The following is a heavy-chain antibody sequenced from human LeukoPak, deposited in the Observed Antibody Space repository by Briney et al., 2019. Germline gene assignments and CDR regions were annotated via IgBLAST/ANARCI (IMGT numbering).Heavy chain of an antibody. CDR2: INHFGRT. Sequence: PSETLCLTCGVDDGPFGGYYWSWLRQSPGKGLEWIGEINHFGRTNYNLSLKSRVAISVDTSKKQFSLKVTSVTAADTGVYYCARDGNVLVVTQKKKKPFDLWGQGTLVIVSP. D-gene: IGHD2-8*02. CDR3: ARDGNVLVVTQKKKKPFDL. CDR1: DGPFGGYY. V-gene: IGHV4-34*01. J-gene: IGHJ4*02.